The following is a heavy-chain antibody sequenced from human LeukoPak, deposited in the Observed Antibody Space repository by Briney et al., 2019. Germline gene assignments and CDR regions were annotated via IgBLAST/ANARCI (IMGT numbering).Heavy chain of an antibody. CDR1: GFTFSSYA. Sequence: GGSLRLSCAASGFTFSSYAMHWVRQAPGKGLEWVAVISYDGSNKYYADSVKGRFTISRDNSKNTLYLQMNSLRAEDTAVYYCAKVGYDSSGYYFDYWGQGTLVTVSS. J-gene: IGHJ4*02. D-gene: IGHD3-22*01. CDR3: AKVGYDSSGYYFDY. V-gene: IGHV3-30*04. CDR2: ISYDGSNK.